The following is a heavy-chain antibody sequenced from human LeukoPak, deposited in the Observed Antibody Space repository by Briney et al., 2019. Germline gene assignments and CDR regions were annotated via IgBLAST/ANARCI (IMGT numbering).Heavy chain of an antibody. CDR1: GFTFSTYG. D-gene: IGHD3-22*01. J-gene: IGHJ4*02. Sequence: GGSLRLSCAASGFTFSTYGMHWVRQAPGKGLEWVAVISNDGSEKYYADSVKGRFTISRDNSKNRLYLQMNSLSAEDTAVYYCAKDLWNYDSSGYCDSWGQGTLVTVSS. CDR2: ISNDGSEK. V-gene: IGHV3-30*18. CDR3: AKDLWNYDSSGYCDS.